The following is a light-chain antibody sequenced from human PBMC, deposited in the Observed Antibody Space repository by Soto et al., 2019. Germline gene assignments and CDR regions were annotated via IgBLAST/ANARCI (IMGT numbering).Light chain of an antibody. V-gene: IGKV2-28*01. J-gene: IGKJ2*01. CDR1: QSLLHSNVYLS. Sequence: DIVLTQSPLSLPVTPGEPASISCRPSQSLLHSNVYLSLDWYVQKPGQPPQLLIFLGSNRASGVPDRFSGSGSGTHFTLEISRVEAEDVGVYYCMQALQILYTFGQGTKLEIK. CDR2: LGS. CDR3: MQALQILYT.